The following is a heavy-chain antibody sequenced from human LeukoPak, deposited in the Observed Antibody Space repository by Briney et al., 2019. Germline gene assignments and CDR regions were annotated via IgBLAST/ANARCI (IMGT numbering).Heavy chain of an antibody. D-gene: IGHD6-13*01. Sequence: PGGSLRLSCAASGFSFSSYAMSGVRQAPGKGLEWVSTISGSGGTYYAGSVKGRFTISRDNSKNTLYLQMNSLRAEDTAIYYCAKEGGSAASPLVWFDPWGQGTLATVSS. CDR3: AKEGGSAASPLVWFDP. CDR1: GFSFSSYA. J-gene: IGHJ5*02. CDR2: ISGSGGT. V-gene: IGHV3-23*01.